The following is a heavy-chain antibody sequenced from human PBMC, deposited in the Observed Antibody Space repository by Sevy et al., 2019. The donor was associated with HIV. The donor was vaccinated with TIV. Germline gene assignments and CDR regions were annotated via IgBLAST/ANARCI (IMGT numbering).Heavy chain of an antibody. V-gene: IGHV3-7*01. D-gene: IGHD5-18*01. CDR3: VREGVGGCSYSLDT. J-gene: IGHJ5*02. Sequence: GGSLRLSCAASGFTFSAYWMSWVRQAPGKGLEWVATMKQDGSEKYYVDSVKGRLTISRDNAKKSLYLQVNSLRAEDTAVYYCVREGVGGCSYSLDTWGQGTLVTVSS. CDR2: MKQDGSEK. CDR1: GFTFSAYW.